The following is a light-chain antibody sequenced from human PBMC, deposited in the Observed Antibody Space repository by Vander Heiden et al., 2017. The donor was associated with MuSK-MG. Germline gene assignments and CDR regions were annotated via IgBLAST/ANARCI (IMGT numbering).Light chain of an antibody. J-gene: IGKJ4*01. CDR3: QQLNSYLVV. Sequence: DIQLTQSPSFLSASVGDRVTITCRARQGISGYLAWYQQKPGKAPKLRIYAASTLQTGVPSRFRGSGSGTEYTLTISSLQPEDFATYYCQQLNSYLVVFGGGTKVEIK. CDR1: QGISGY. CDR2: AAS. V-gene: IGKV1-9*01.